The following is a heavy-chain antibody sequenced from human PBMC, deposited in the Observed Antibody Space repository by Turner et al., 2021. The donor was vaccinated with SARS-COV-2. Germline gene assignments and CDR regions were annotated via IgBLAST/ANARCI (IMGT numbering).Heavy chain of an antibody. CDR1: GCSISSSSYY. D-gene: IGHD1-26*01. V-gene: IGHV4-39*01. Sequence: QLQLQESGPGLVKPSETLSLTCTVSGCSISSSSYYWGWIRQPPGKGLEWIGSIYYSGSTYYNTSIKSRVTISVDTSKNQFSLKLSSVTAADTAVYYCAGEVVVLTTTHYGMDVWGQGTTVTVSS. J-gene: IGHJ6*02. CDR3: AGEVVVLTTTHYGMDV. CDR2: IYYSGST.